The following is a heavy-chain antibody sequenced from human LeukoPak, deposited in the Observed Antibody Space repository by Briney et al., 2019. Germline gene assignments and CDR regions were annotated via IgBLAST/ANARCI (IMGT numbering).Heavy chain of an antibody. D-gene: IGHD6-13*01. V-gene: IGHV1-2*02. J-gene: IGHJ3*02. CDR2: INPNSGGT. CDR1: GYTFTNYG. Sequence: ASVKVSCKASGYTFTNYGMSWVRQAPGQGLEWMGWINPNSGGTNYAQKFQGRVTMTRDTSISTAYMELSRLRSDDTAVYYCTTSTGYSTTWGAFDIWGQGTMVTVSS. CDR3: TTSTGYSTTWGAFDI.